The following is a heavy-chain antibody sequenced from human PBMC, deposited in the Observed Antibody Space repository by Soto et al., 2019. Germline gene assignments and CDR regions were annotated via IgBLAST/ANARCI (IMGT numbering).Heavy chain of an antibody. CDR1: GGTFSSYT. CDR3: ARDDYDSSSAC. J-gene: IGHJ1*01. D-gene: IGHD3-22*01. V-gene: IGHV1-69*04. Sequence: GASVKVSCKASGGTFSSYTISWVRQAPGQGLEWMGRIIPILGIANYAQKFQGRVTITADKSTSTAYMELSSLRPEDTAVYYCARDDYDSSSACWGQGTLVTVSS. CDR2: IIPILGIA.